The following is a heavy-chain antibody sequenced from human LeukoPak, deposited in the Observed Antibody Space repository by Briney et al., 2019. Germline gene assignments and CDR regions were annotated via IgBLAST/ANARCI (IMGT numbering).Heavy chain of an antibody. CDR1: GGSISSSSYY. Sequence: SETLSLTCTVSGGSISSSSYYWGWIRQPPGKGLEWIGSIYYSGSTYYNPSLKSRVTISVDTSKNQFSLKLSSVTAADTAVYYCARDRYSSGWYGDNWFDPWGQGTLVTVSS. D-gene: IGHD6-19*01. CDR2: IYYSGST. CDR3: ARDRYSSGWYGDNWFDP. J-gene: IGHJ5*02. V-gene: IGHV4-39*07.